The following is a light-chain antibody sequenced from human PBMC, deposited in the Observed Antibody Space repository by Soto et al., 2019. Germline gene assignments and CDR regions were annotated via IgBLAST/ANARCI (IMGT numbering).Light chain of an antibody. J-gene: IGKJ1*01. Sequence: DIPMTQSPSSLSASVGDRVTITCRASQGINIYVARYQQKPGKVPKLLIYAASSLQSGVPSRFSGSGYGTDFSLTISSLQPEDVATYYCQKYDRAPWTFGQGTKVEVK. V-gene: IGKV1-27*01. CDR2: AAS. CDR1: QGINIY. CDR3: QKYDRAPWT.